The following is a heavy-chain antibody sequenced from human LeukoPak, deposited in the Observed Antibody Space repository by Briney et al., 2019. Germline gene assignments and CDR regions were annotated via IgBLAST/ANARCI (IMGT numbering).Heavy chain of an antibody. CDR3: ARANYDFWSGYYHPQNFDY. Sequence: SETLSLTCTVSGGSISSSSYYWGWIRQPPGKGLEWIGSIYHSGSTYYNPSLKSRATISVDTSKNQFSLKLSSVTAADTAVYYCARANYDFWSGYYHPQNFDYWGQGTLVTVSS. D-gene: IGHD3-3*01. J-gene: IGHJ4*02. CDR1: GGSISSSSYY. CDR2: IYHSGST. V-gene: IGHV4-39*07.